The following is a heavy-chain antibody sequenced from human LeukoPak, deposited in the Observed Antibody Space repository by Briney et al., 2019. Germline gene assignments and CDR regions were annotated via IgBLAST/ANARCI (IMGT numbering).Heavy chain of an antibody. J-gene: IGHJ4*02. CDR2: IQYDRSKK. CDR3: AKDLWSGYFRFDY. V-gene: IGHV3-30*02. CDR1: GFTFSSYG. Sequence: GGSLRLSCAASGFTFSSYGMNWVRQAPGKGLEWVAVIQYDRSKKYYADSVQGRFTISRDNSKNTLYLQMNSLRAEDTAVYYCAKDLWSGYFRFDYWGQGTLVTVSS. D-gene: IGHD3-3*01.